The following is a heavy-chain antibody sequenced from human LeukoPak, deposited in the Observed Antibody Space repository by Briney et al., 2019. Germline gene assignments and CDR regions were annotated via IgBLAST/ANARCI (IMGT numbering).Heavy chain of an antibody. J-gene: IGHJ4*02. CDR2: IYYSGST. CDR3: ARKFGWYGSVDH. Sequence: KPSETLSLTCAVSGGSISSSHYYWGWIRQPPGKGLEWIGSIYYSGSTYNNPSLKSQLTISVDTSKNQFSLKLSSVTAADTAVYYCARKFGWYGSVDHWGQGTLVTVSS. D-gene: IGHD6-19*01. CDR1: GGSISSSHYY. V-gene: IGHV4-39*01.